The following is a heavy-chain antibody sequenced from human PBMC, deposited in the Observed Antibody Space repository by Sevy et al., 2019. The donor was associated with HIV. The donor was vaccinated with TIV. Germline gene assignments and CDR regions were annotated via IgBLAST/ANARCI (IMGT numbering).Heavy chain of an antibody. Sequence: GGSLRLSCAASGFTFSNYWMTWVRQAPGKGLEWVANIKRDGSEKYYVDSVKGQFTNSRDNAKNSLYLQMNSLRAEDTALYYCARDCNSASCLWGLDVWGQGTTVTVSS. CDR1: GFTFSNYW. CDR3: ARDCNSASCLWGLDV. J-gene: IGHJ6*02. CDR2: IKRDGSEK. D-gene: IGHD2-2*01. V-gene: IGHV3-7*03.